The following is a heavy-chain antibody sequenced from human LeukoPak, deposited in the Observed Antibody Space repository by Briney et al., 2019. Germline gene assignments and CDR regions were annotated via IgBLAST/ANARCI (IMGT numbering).Heavy chain of an antibody. CDR1: GGSLTTYY. V-gene: IGHV4-59*01. Sequence: SETQSLTCTVSGGSLTTYYWSWIRQPPGKGLEWIGYFYYSGGPNYNPSLKSRVTISADTSRNQFSLKLSSVTAADSAVYYCAKSLQGDYYYYGMDVWGQGTTVTVSS. J-gene: IGHJ6*02. CDR2: FYYSGGP. CDR3: AKSLQGDYYYYGMDV.